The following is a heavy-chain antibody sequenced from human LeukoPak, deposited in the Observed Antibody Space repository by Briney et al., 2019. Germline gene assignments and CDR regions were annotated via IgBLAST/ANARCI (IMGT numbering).Heavy chain of an antibody. Sequence: SETLSLTCTVSGGSISSSSYYWGWIRQPPGKGLEWIVSIYYSGSTYYNPSLKSRVTISVDTSKNQFSLKLSSVTAADTAVYYCARHKGEVYSSSALFDYWGQGTLVTVSS. CDR3: ARHKGEVYSSSALFDY. CDR1: GGSISSSSYY. D-gene: IGHD6-6*01. V-gene: IGHV4-39*01. CDR2: IYYSGST. J-gene: IGHJ4*02.